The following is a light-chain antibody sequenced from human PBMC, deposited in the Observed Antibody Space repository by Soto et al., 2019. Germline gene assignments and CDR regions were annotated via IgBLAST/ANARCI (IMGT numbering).Light chain of an antibody. CDR2: GAS. CDR3: QQYGSSSWT. J-gene: IGKJ1*01. V-gene: IGKV3-20*01. Sequence: EIVLTQSPGTLSLSRGKRATLSCRASQSISSSYLAWYQQRPGQAPRLLIYGASSRATGIPDRFSGSGSGTEFTLTISRLEPEDFAVYYCQQYGSSSWTFGQGTKVDI. CDR1: QSISSSY.